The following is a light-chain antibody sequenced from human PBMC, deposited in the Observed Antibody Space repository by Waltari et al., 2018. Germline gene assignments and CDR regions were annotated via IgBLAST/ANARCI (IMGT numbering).Light chain of an antibody. CDR3: AAFDDSLNGWV. V-gene: IGLV1-44*01. J-gene: IGLJ3*02. CDR1: SSNIGSTP. Sequence: QSVLTQPPSASGTPGQRVTISCSGRSSNIGSTPANWYQQSPTTAPQLPMYYHDRRPSGVPDRFSGSKSGTSASLAISGLQSGDEADYYCAAFDDSLNGWVFGGGTKLTVL. CDR2: YHD.